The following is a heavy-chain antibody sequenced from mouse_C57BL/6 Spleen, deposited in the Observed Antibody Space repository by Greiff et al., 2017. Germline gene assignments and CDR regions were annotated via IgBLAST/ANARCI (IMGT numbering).Heavy chain of an antibody. CDR2: INPNNGGT. CDR1: GYTFTDYY. J-gene: IGHJ2*01. V-gene: IGHV1-26*01. Sequence: EVQLQQSGPELVKPGASVKISCKASGYTFTDYYMNWVKQSHGKSLEWIGDINPNNGGTSYNQKFKGKATLTVDKSSSTAYMELRSLTSEDSAVYYCAKGGYGYDDWGQSTTLTVSS. D-gene: IGHD2-2*01. CDR3: AKGGYGYDD.